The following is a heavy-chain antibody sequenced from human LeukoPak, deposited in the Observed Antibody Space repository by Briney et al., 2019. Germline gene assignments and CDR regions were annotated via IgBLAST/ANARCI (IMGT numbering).Heavy chain of an antibody. Sequence: PSETLSLTCNVSGGFISSYYWSWIRQPSGKGLEWIGYIYTSGSTNYNPSLKSRVTISADTSKNRLSLKLSSVTAADTAVYYCARGSGWYFYWGQGTLVTVSS. D-gene: IGHD6-19*01. CDR3: ARGSGWYFY. CDR2: IYTSGST. CDR1: GGFISSYY. V-gene: IGHV4-4*09. J-gene: IGHJ4*02.